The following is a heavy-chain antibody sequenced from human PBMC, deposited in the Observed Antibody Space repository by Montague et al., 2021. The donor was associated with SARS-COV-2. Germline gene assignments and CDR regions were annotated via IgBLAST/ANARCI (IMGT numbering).Heavy chain of an antibody. Sequence: SETLSLTCTVYGGSFSGYYWSWTRQPPEKGLEWIGESNQSGRTNNNPSLKRRVIISVDTSKNQFSLKLSSVTAADTAVYYCARRGRSVWGVTVSAELDYWGQGTLVIVSS. CDR1: GGSFSGYY. CDR2: SNQSGRT. CDR3: ARRGRSVWGVTVSAELDY. V-gene: IGHV4-34*01. J-gene: IGHJ4*02. D-gene: IGHD3-10*01.